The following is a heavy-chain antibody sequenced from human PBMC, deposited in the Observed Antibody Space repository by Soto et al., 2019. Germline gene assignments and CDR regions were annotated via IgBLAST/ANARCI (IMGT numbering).Heavy chain of an antibody. CDR1: GYTFTDYW. D-gene: IGHD4-4*01. J-gene: IGHJ4*02. Sequence: VESLKLSCNGSGYTFTDYWIGWVRQLPGKGLEWMGIIYPGDSDTRYSPSFQGHVTITVYKSTNTAYLQMNSLRAEDTAVYYCAREVSAFDYWGQGTLVTVSS. CDR2: IYPGDSDT. CDR3: AREVSAFDY. V-gene: IGHV5-51*01.